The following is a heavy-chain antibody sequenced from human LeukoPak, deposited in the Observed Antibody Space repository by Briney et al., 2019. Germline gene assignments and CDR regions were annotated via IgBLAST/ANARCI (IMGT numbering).Heavy chain of an antibody. CDR2: INHSGST. CDR1: GGSFSGYC. Sequence: SETLSLTCAVYGGSFSGYCWSWIRQPPGKGLEWIGEINHSGSTNNNPSLKSRVTISVDTSKNQFSLKLSSVTAADTAVYYCARSPLPRGYLNGPTTHWFDPWGQGTLVTVSS. CDR3: ARSPLPRGYLNGPTTHWFDP. V-gene: IGHV4-34*01. D-gene: IGHD1-26*01. J-gene: IGHJ5*02.